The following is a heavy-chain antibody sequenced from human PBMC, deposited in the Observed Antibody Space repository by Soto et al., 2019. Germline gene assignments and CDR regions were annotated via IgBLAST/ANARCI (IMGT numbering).Heavy chain of an antibody. Sequence: ASVKVSCKASGYTFTSYYMHWVRQAPGQELEWMGIINPSGGRTSYAQKFQGRVAMTRDTSTSTVYMELSSLRSEDTAVYYCTSAFCGGSGEPGYYHYYMNVWRKGTTVT. CDR2: INPSGGRT. D-gene: IGHD2-15*01. CDR1: GYTFTSYY. V-gene: IGHV1-46*01. CDR3: TSAFCGGSGEPGYYHYYMNV. J-gene: IGHJ6*03.